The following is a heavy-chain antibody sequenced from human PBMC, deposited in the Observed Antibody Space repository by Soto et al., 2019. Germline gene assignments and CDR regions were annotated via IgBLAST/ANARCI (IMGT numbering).Heavy chain of an antibody. Sequence: EVQLVESGGGLVQPGGSLRLSCAASGYMFSRHWIHWVRQAPGQGPVGVARISPDGSVSNYADFVEGRFTISRDNAKNTLALHMASLRAEDTAVYYCARPRSMSSSGFDIWGQGKMVIVSA. CDR3: ARPRSMSSSGFDI. D-gene: IGHD1-26*01. CDR2: ISPDGSVS. V-gene: IGHV3-74*01. CDR1: GYMFSRHW. J-gene: IGHJ3*02.